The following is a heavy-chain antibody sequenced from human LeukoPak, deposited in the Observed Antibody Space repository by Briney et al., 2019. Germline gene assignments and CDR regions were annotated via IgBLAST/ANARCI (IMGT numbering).Heavy chain of an antibody. Sequence: PSETLSLTRTVSGGSISSSSYYWGWIRQPPGKGLEWIGSIYYSGTTSSNPSLKSRVTMSVDTSKNQFSLKLSSVTAADTAVYYCARLHRVLTYCGGDCGYFDYWGQGTLVTVSS. CDR2: IYYSGTT. J-gene: IGHJ4*02. CDR3: ARLHRVLTYCGGDCGYFDY. CDR1: GGSISSSSYY. D-gene: IGHD2-21*01. V-gene: IGHV4-39*01.